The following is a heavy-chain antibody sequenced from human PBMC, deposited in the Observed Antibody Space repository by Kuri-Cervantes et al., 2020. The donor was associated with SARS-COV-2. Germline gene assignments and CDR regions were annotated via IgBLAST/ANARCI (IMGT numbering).Heavy chain of an antibody. V-gene: IGHV3-48*01. CDR1: GFSFSSYS. D-gene: IGHD6-13*01. CDR2: ISSSGSTI. Sequence: GESLKISCTTSGFSFSSYSMSWVRQAPERGLEWVSYISSSGSTIYYADSVKGRFTISRDNSKNTLYLQMNSLKAEDTAVYYCAKSSSWYFDYWGQGTLVTVSS. CDR3: AKSSSWYFDY. J-gene: IGHJ4*02.